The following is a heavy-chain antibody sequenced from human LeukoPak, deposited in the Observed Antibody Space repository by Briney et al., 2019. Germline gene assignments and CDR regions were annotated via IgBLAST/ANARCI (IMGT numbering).Heavy chain of an antibody. J-gene: IGHJ3*02. V-gene: IGHV1-3*01. CDR2: INAGNGNT. Sequence: GASVKVSCKASGYTFTNYPMHWVRQAPGQRLEWMGWINAGNGNTEYSQKFQGRVTITRDTSASTAYMELSSLGSEDTAVFYCARVRRGYCTNGICSNSINDAFGIWGQGTVATVSS. D-gene: IGHD2-8*01. CDR1: GYTFTNYP. CDR3: ARVRRGYCTNGICSNSINDAFGI.